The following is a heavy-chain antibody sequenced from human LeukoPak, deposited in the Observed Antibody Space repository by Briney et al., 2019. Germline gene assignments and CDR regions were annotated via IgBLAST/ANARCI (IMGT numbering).Heavy chain of an antibody. CDR1: GFTFSSYA. CDR3: ARVDGYSSSWGFDY. D-gene: IGHD6-13*01. V-gene: IGHV3-53*01. Sequence: GGSLRLSCAASGFTFSSYAMSWVRQAPGKGLEWVSVIYSGGSTYYADSVKGRFTISRDNSKNTLYLQMNSLRAEDTAVYYCARVDGYSSSWGFDYWGQGTLVTVSS. CDR2: IYSGGST. J-gene: IGHJ4*02.